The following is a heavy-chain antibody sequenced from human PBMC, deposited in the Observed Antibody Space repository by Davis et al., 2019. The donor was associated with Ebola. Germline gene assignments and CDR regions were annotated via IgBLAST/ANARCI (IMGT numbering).Heavy chain of an antibody. J-gene: IGHJ4*02. Sequence: GESLKISCVASGLPFTSYWMHWVRQAPGKGLVWVSRIKFDGSSAAYADSVKGRFTVSRDNTENTLYLEMTSLRADDTAVYYCARDGQLWDFDYWGQGTLVTVSS. CDR1: GLPFTSYW. CDR2: IKFDGSSA. CDR3: ARDGQLWDFDY. V-gene: IGHV3-74*03. D-gene: IGHD1-1*01.